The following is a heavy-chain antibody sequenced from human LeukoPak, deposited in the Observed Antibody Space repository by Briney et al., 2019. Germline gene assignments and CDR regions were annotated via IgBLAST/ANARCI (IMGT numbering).Heavy chain of an antibody. CDR3: ARYGSGCDDC. D-gene: IGHD3-10*01. J-gene: IGHJ4*02. CDR1: GYSISSGYY. Sequence: PSETLSLTCGVSGYSISSGYYWGWIRQPPGKGLEFIGSIHHTGGTHHNPSLKSRVTLSMDTSRNQISLKLSFVTAADTAVYYCARYGSGCDDCWGQGTLVTVSS. V-gene: IGHV4-38-2*01. CDR2: IHHTGGT.